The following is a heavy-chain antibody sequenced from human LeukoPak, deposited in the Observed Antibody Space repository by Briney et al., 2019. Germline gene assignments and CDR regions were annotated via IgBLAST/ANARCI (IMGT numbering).Heavy chain of an antibody. V-gene: IGHV3-74*01. J-gene: IGHJ3*02. CDR3: ASPPLYYYDSSGTRGDAFDI. CDR2: INADGSRT. D-gene: IGHD3-22*01. Sequence: GGSLRLSCAASGFTFSSYWMHWVRQAPGKGLVWVSRINADGSRTNYADSVKGRFTISRDNAKNTLYLQMNSLRADDTAVYYCASPPLYYYDSSGTRGDAFDIWGQGTMVTVSS. CDR1: GFTFSSYW.